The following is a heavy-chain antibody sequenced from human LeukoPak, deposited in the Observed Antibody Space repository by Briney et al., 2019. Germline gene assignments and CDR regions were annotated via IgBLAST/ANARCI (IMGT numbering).Heavy chain of an antibody. CDR1: GGSISSYY. Sequence: SETLSLTCTVSGGSISSYYWSWIRQPPGKGLEWIGYIYYSGSTNYNPSLKSRVTISVDTSKNQFSLKLSSVTAADTAVYYCARDRYSSSWYEGYYMDVWGKGTTVTISS. CDR3: ARDRYSSSWYEGYYMDV. CDR2: IYYSGST. J-gene: IGHJ6*03. D-gene: IGHD6-13*01. V-gene: IGHV4-59*01.